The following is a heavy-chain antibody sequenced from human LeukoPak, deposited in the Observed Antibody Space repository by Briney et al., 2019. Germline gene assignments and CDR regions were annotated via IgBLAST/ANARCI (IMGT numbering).Heavy chain of an antibody. J-gene: IGHJ4*02. CDR1: GFTFSSYG. Sequence: GGSLRLSCAASGFTFSSYGMHWVRQAPGKGLEWVAVIWYDGSNKYYADSVKGRFTISRDNSKNTLYLQMNSLRAEDTAVYYCARERGDYGESFDYWGQGTLVTVSS. D-gene: IGHD4-17*01. V-gene: IGHV3-33*01. CDR3: ARERGDYGESFDY. CDR2: IWYDGSNK.